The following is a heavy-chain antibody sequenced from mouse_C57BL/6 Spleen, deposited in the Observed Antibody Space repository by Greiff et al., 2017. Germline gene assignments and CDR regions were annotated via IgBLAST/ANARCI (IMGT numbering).Heavy chain of an antibody. D-gene: IGHD6-1*01. V-gene: IGHV7-3*01. J-gene: IGHJ2*01. CDR2: IRNKANGYTT. Sequence: EVKVVESGGGLVQPGGSLSLSCAASGFTFTDYYMSWVRQPPGKALEWLGFIRNKANGYTTEYSASVKGRFTISGDNSQSILYLQMNALRAEDSATYYCARSASYYFDYWGQGTTLTVSS. CDR3: ARSASYYFDY. CDR1: GFTFTDYY.